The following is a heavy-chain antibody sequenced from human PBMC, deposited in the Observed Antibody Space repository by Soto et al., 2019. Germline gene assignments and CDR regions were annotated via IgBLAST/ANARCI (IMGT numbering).Heavy chain of an antibody. J-gene: IGHJ6*02. CDR2: IYYSGDT. Sequence: SETLSLTCTVSGGSIRSGGYYWSWVRQNPRRGLEWIGNIYYSGDTYYNPSLKSRLTISVDTSKNQFSLNLSSVTAADTAVYYCARDRLMATAGTARHYFGLDVWGQGTTVTVSS. CDR3: ARDRLMATAGTARHYFGLDV. CDR1: GGSIRSGGYY. D-gene: IGHD5-18*01. V-gene: IGHV4-31*03.